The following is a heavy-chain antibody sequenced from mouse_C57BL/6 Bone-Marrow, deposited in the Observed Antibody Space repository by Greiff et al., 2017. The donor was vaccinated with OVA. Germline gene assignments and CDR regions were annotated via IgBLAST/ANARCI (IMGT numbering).Heavy chain of an antibody. CDR1: GFTFSDYY. J-gene: IGHJ2*01. CDR3: ARDRYYGSFDY. D-gene: IGHD1-1*01. V-gene: IGHV5-16*01. Sequence: EVQLVESEGGLVQPGSSMKLSCTASGFTFSDYYMAWVRQVPEKGLEWVANINYDGSSTYYLDSLKSRFIISRDNAKNILYLHMSSLKSEDTATYYCARDRYYGSFDYWGQGTTLTVSS. CDR2: INYDGSST.